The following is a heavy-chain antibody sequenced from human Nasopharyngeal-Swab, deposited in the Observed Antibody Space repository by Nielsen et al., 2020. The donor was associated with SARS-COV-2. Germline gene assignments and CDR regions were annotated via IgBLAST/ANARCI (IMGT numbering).Heavy chain of an antibody. CDR2: ISSGGRTQ. V-gene: IGHV3-30*03. J-gene: IGHJ4*02. D-gene: IGHD3/OR15-3a*01. Sequence: GESLKISCAASGFRFSAHYMHWVRQAPGKGLEWVGIISSGGRTQVYAGSVKGRFTISRDNAKNSLYLQMNSLRAEDTAVYYCARDGDWNFGFWGQGTLVSVSS. CDR3: ARDGDWNFGF. CDR1: GFRFSAHY.